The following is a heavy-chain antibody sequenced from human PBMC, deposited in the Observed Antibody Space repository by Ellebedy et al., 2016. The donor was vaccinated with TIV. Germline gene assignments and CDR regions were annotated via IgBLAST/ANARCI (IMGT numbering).Heavy chain of an antibody. J-gene: IGHJ4*02. CDR3: ARSGELDS. CDR2: ISSTGYYI. D-gene: IGHD1-26*01. Sequence: GESLKISCAASGFTFTSYSMNWVRQAPGEGLEWVSSISSTGYYIYYADSLKGRFTISRDDARNSLYLQMNSLRAEDTAVYYCARSGELDSWGQGTLVTVSS. V-gene: IGHV3-21*01. CDR1: GFTFTSYS.